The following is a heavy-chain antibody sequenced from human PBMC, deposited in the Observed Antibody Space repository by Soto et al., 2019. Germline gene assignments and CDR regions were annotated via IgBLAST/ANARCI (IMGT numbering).Heavy chain of an antibody. CDR1: GGSISSEGYY. D-gene: IGHD5-18*01. V-gene: IGHV4-31*01. Sequence: QVPLQESGPGLVKPSQTLSLTCTVSGGSISSEGYYWSWFRQLLGKGLEWIGDIYYSGTTYHNPSLRSLLTISGDASKNQFSLKLSSVAAADTALYYCARGRGYSYGPYYFDYWGQGTLVTVSS. CDR3: ARGRGYSYGPYYFDY. J-gene: IGHJ4*02. CDR2: IYYSGTT.